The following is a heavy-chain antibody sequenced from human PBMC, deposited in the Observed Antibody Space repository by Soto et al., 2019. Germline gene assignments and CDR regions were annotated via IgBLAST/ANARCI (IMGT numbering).Heavy chain of an antibody. CDR1: GFTFSSYW. V-gene: IGHV3-7*03. Sequence: GGSLRLSCTASGFTFSSYWMSWVRQAPGKGLGWVANIKEDGSGKYYVDSVKGRFSISRDNARNSLYLQMNSLRVEDTAVYYCRRVGRLGVCRGQGGLVTVSS. CDR2: IKEDGSGK. D-gene: IGHD3-16*01. J-gene: IGHJ4*02. CDR3: RRVGRLGVC.